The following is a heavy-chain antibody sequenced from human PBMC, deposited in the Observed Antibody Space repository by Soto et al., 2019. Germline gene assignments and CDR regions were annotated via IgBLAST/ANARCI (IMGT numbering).Heavy chain of an antibody. J-gene: IGHJ6*02. Sequence: ASVKDSCKASGYTFTRYDINWVRQATGQGLEWMGWMNPNSGNTGYAQKFQGRVTMTRNTSISTAYMELSSLRSEDTAVYYCARGYCSGGSCYLRMDVWGQGTTVTVSS. D-gene: IGHD2-15*01. V-gene: IGHV1-8*01. CDR3: ARGYCSGGSCYLRMDV. CDR2: MNPNSGNT. CDR1: GYTFTRYD.